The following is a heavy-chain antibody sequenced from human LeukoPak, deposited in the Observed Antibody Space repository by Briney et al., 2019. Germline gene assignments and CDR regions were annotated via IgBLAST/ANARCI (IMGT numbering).Heavy chain of an antibody. J-gene: IGHJ6*03. CDR3: ARIHFQFYYMDV. Sequence: SQTLSLTCSVSGGSTGGGDYSISSGGYFWSWVRQPPWKGLEWIGHIHQRGSTYYNPSLKSRVTISVDRPKNQVSLKLIAMTAADTAVYYCARIHFQFYYMDVWGKGTTVTVSS. CDR1: GGSTGGGDYSISSGGYF. CDR2: IHQRGST. D-gene: IGHD2/OR15-2a*01. V-gene: IGHV4-30-2*01.